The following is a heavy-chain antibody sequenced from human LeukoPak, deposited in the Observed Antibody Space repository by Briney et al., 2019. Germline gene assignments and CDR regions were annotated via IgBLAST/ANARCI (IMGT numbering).Heavy chain of an antibody. CDR3: AKDGYDSGAYHTSHY. Sequence: PGGSLRLSCAASGFTFSNYAMNWVRLAPGKGLEWVSSITDDGAGTYYADSVRGRFTISRDNSKNTVYFQMNSLRVEDTALYYCAKDGYDSGAYHTSHYWGQGALVTVSS. D-gene: IGHD3-22*01. J-gene: IGHJ4*02. CDR2: ITDDGAGT. V-gene: IGHV3-23*01. CDR1: GFTFSNYA.